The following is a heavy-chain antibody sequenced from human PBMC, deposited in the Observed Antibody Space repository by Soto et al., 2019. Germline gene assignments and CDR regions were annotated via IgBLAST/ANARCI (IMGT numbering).Heavy chain of an antibody. D-gene: IGHD2-21*01. CDR2: ISETGAST. J-gene: IGHJ1*01. V-gene: IGHV3-23*01. CDR3: AIWVAGNSIFLQY. CDR1: GFTFNNYA. Sequence: VQLLASGGGLVQPGGALRLSCAASGFTFNNYAITWVRQDAGRGLEWVSTISETGASTYYGDSVRGRFTISRDNSRSTAFLQMNSLRAEDTAVYFCAIWVAGNSIFLQYWGQGTLVTVSS.